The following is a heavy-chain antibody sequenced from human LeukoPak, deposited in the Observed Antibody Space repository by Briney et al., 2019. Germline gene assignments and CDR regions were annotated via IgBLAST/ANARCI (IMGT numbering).Heavy chain of an antibody. J-gene: IGHJ5*02. D-gene: IGHD5-24*01. CDR1: GGSFSGYY. CDR2: INHSGST. CDR3: ARGPGGYKGMYWFDP. Sequence: SETLSLTCAVYGGSFSGYYWSWIRQPPGKGLEWIGEINHSGSTNYNPSLKSRVTISVDTSKNQFSLKLSSVTAADTAVYYCARGPGGYKGMYWFDPWGQGTLVTVSS. V-gene: IGHV4-34*01.